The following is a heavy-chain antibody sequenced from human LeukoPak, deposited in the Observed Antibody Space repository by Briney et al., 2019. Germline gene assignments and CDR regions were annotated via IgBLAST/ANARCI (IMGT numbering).Heavy chain of an antibody. Sequence: PSETLSLTCAVYGGSFSGYYWSWIRQPPGKGLEWIGEINHSGSTNYNPSLKSRVTISVDTSKNQFSLKLSSVTAADTAVYYCATRTSTLGRYFDYWGQGTLVTVSS. CDR3: ATRTSTLGRYFDY. V-gene: IGHV4-34*01. D-gene: IGHD3-3*02. CDR2: INHSGST. J-gene: IGHJ4*02. CDR1: GGSFSGYY.